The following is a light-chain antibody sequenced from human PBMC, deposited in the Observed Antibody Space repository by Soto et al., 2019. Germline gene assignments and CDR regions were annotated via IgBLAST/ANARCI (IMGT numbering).Light chain of an antibody. Sequence: EIVLTHSPGTLSLSPWERATLSCRASQSVSSSYLAWYQQKPGQAPRLLIYGASSRATGIPARFSGSGSGTEFTLTISSLQSEDFAVYYCQQYNNWPPVTFGQGTKVDIK. CDR2: GAS. J-gene: IGKJ1*01. CDR1: QSVSSSY. CDR3: QQYNNWPPVT. V-gene: IGKV3D-15*01.